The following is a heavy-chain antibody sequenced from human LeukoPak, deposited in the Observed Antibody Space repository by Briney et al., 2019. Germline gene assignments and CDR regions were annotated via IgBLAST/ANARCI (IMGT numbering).Heavy chain of an antibody. V-gene: IGHV6-1*01. CDR3: TRVFGTSWLDY. J-gene: IGHJ4*02. Sequence: SHTLSLTCTISGDILASNSAAWTWIRQSPSRGLEWLARTYYRSKRYYDYAVSVKSRITINPDTSKNTFSLQLNSVTPEDTAIYYCTRVFGTSWLDYWGQGTQVTVSS. CDR1: GDILASNSAA. CDR2: TYYRSKRYY. D-gene: IGHD6-13*01.